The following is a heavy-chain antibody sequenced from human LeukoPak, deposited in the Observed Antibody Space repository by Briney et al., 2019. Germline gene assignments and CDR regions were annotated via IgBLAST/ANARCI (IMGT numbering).Heavy chain of an antibody. Sequence: SETLSLTCTVSGGSISSYYWSWIRQPPGKGLEWIGYIYYSGSTNYNPSLKSRVTISVDTSKNQFSLKLSSVTAADTAVYYCARLRKSGYEPYYYYGMDVWGQGTTVTVSS. D-gene: IGHD5-12*01. CDR3: ARLRKSGYEPYYYYGMDV. V-gene: IGHV4-59*12. CDR2: IYYSGST. CDR1: GGSISSYY. J-gene: IGHJ6*02.